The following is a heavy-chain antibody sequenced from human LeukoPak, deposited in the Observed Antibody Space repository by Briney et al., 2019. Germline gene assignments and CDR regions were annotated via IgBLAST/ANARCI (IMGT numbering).Heavy chain of an antibody. CDR1: GYSFSNYW. CDR3: ARLTLMTTMITPYDY. CDR2: IYPGDSDT. Sequence: GESLKISCKGSGYSFSNYWIGWVRQMPGKGLEWMRIIYPGDSDTRYSPSFQGQVTISTDKSISTAYLQWSSLKASDTAMYYCARLTLMTTMITPYDYWGQGTLVTVSS. D-gene: IGHD4-23*01. J-gene: IGHJ4*02. V-gene: IGHV5-51*01.